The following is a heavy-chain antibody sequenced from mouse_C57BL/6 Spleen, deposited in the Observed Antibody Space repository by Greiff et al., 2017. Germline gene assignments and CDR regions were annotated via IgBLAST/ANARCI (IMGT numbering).Heavy chain of an antibody. CDR2: ISSGSSTI. Sequence: EVKLMESGGGLVKPGGSLKLSCAASGFTFSDYGMHWVRQAPEQGLEWVAYISSGSSTIYYADTVKGRFTISRDNAKNTLFLQMTSLRSEDTAMYYCARPGYSNYSWFAYWGQGTLVTVSA. D-gene: IGHD2-5*01. V-gene: IGHV5-17*01. J-gene: IGHJ3*01. CDR1: GFTFSDYG. CDR3: ARPGYSNYSWFAY.